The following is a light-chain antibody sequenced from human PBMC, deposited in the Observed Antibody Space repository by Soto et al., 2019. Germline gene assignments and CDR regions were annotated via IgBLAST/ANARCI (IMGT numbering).Light chain of an antibody. V-gene: IGKV1-27*01. CDR3: QKYNSAPSLT. Sequence: DIQMTQSPSSVSASVGDRVTITCRASQDISSYLAWYQQKPGKVPMLLIYAASTLQSGVPSRFSGSGSGTDFTLTISSLQPEDVATYYCQKYNSAPSLTFGGGTKVEIK. J-gene: IGKJ4*01. CDR1: QDISSY. CDR2: AAS.